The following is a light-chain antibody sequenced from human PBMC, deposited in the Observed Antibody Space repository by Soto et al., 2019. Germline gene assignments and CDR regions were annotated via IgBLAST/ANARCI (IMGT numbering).Light chain of an antibody. V-gene: IGLV2-14*03. J-gene: IGLJ2*01. Sequence: QSVLTQPASVSGSPGQSIPISCTGTSSDVGGYNYVSWFQQHPGKAPKLMIFDVNNRPSGVSNRFSGSKSGNTASLTISGLQAEDEADYYCSSFTSTTTLIFGGGTKLTVL. CDR2: DVN. CDR3: SSFTSTTTLI. CDR1: SSDVGGYNY.